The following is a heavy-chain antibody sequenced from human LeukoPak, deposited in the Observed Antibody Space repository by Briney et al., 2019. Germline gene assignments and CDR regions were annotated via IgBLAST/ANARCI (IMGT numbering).Heavy chain of an antibody. CDR3: ARRMGRRFGERYYYYHYMDV. Sequence: SETLSLTCAVYGGSFSGYYWSWIRRPPGKGLEWIGEINHSGSINYNSSLKSRVTISVDTSKNQFSLKLSSVTAADTAVYYCARRMGRRFGERYYYYHYMDVWGKGTTVTISS. D-gene: IGHD3-10*01. V-gene: IGHV4-34*01. CDR2: INHSGSI. J-gene: IGHJ6*03. CDR1: GGSFSGYY.